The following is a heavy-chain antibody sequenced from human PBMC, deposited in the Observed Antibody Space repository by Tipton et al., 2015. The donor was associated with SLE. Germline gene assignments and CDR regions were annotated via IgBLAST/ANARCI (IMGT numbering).Heavy chain of an antibody. V-gene: IGHV3-48*01. CDR2: ISSSSSTI. J-gene: IGHJ6*02. Sequence: SLRLSCAASGFTFSSYSMNWVRQAPGKGLEWVSYISSSSSTIYYADSVKGRFTISRDNAKNSLYLQMNSLRAEDAAVYYCARESYYYGMDVWGQGTTVTVSS. CDR1: GFTFSSYS. CDR3: ARESYYYGMDV.